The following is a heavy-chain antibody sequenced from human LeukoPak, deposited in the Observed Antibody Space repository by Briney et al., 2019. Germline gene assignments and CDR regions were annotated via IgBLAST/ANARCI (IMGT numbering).Heavy chain of an antibody. Sequence: VASVKVSFTASGYTFTVYYMHWVQQAPGQGLEWMGWINPNSGGTNYAQKFQGRVTMTRDTSISTAYMELSRLRSDDTAVYYCARGRDYDYWGQGTLVTVSS. V-gene: IGHV1-2*02. CDR3: ARGRDYDY. CDR2: INPNSGGT. J-gene: IGHJ4*02. CDR1: GYTFTVYY.